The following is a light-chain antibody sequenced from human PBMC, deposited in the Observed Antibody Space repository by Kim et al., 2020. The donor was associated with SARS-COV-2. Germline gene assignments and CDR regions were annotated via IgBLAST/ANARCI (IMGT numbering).Light chain of an antibody. J-gene: IGKJ5*01. V-gene: IGKV3-11*01. Sequence: PGLRATDSCRASQPISNYLAWYQQKTGQPARLLIYDAIIRATYIPDRFNGSGAGTDGTHTISSLPPEDFAVYVCKKRSNWPLSITFGLGTRLGSK. CDR2: DAI. CDR3: KKRSNWPLSIT. CDR1: QPISNY.